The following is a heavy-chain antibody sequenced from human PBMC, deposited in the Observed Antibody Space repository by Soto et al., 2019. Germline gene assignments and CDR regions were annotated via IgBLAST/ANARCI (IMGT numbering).Heavy chain of an antibody. CDR3: ARRSSGWYSIGYFDL. J-gene: IGHJ2*01. D-gene: IGHD6-19*01. CDR1: GGSISSSSYY. CDR2: IYYSGST. V-gene: IGHV4-39*01. Sequence: SETLSLTCTVSGGSISSSSYYWGWIRQPPGKGLEWIGSIYYSGSTYYNPSLKSRVTISVDTSKNQFSLKLSSVTAADTAVYYCARRSSGWYSIGYFDLWGRGTLVTVSS.